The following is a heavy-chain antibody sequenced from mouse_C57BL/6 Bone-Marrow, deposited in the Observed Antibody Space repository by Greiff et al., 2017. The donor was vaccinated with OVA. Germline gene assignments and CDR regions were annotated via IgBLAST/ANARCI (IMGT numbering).Heavy chain of an antibody. CDR2: IYPRSGNT. CDR3: ARGCRSMDY. J-gene: IGHJ4*01. Sequence: LVESGAELARPGASVKLSCKASGYTFTSYGISWVKQRTGQGLEWIGEIYPRSGNTYYNEKFKGKATLTADKSSSTAYMELRSLTSEDSAVYFCARGCRSMDYWGQGTSVTVSS. CDR1: GYTFTSYG. V-gene: IGHV1-81*01. D-gene: IGHD3-3*01.